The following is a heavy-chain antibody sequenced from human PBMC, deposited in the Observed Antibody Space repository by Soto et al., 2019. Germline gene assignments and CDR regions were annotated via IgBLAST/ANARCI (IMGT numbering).Heavy chain of an antibody. V-gene: IGHV1-8*01. Sequence: ASVKVSCKASGYTLTSYDINWVRQATGQGLEWMGWMNPNSGNTGYAQKFQGRVTMTRNTSISTAYMELSSLRSEDTAVYYCARVARSDFWSGYYPNDYWGQGTLVTAPQ. J-gene: IGHJ4*02. D-gene: IGHD3-3*01. CDR1: GYTLTSYD. CDR3: ARVARSDFWSGYYPNDY. CDR2: MNPNSGNT.